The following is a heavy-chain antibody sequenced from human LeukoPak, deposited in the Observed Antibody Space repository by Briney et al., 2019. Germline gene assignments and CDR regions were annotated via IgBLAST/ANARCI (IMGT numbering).Heavy chain of an antibody. J-gene: IGHJ4*02. CDR1: GFTFTSSA. Sequence: GTSVKVSCKASGFTFTSSAVQWVRQARGQRLEWIGWTVVGSGNTNYAQKFQERVTITRDMSTSTAYMELSSLRSEDTAVYYCAATGEFLLPPAFDYWGQGTLVTVSS. D-gene: IGHD3-10*01. CDR2: TVVGSGNT. V-gene: IGHV1-58*01. CDR3: AATGEFLLPPAFDY.